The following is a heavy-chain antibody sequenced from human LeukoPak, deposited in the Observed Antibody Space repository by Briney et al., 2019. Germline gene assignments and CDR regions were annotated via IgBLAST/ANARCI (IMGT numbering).Heavy chain of an antibody. D-gene: IGHD5-12*01. J-gene: IGHJ4*02. CDR1: RFSFSSYD. CDR3: AKARGGYGDYFDY. CDR2: ISYDGSNK. V-gene: IGHV3-30-3*01. Sequence: QPGRSLRLSCVASRFSFSSYDMPWVRQAPGKGLEWVAMISYDGSNKYYADSVKGRFTISRDNSKNTLFLQMNSLRAEDTAVYYCAKARGGYGDYFDYWGQGTLVTVSS.